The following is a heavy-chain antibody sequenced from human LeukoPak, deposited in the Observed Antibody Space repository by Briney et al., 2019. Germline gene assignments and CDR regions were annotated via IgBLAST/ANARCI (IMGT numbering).Heavy chain of an antibody. V-gene: IGHV3-30*18. CDR2: ISYDGSNK. D-gene: IGHD7-27*01. Sequence: GGSLRLSCAASGFTFSSYGMHWVRQAPGKGLEWVAVISYDGSNKYYADSVKGRFTISRDNSKNTLYLQMNSLRAEDTAVYYCAKLNWGSEGGGGDAFDIWGQGTMVTVSS. CDR1: GFTFSSYG. J-gene: IGHJ3*02. CDR3: AKLNWGSEGGGGDAFDI.